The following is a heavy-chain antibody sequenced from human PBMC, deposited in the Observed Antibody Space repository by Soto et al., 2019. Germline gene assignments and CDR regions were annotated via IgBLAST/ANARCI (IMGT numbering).Heavy chain of an antibody. V-gene: IGHV1-18*01. J-gene: IGHJ4*02. CDR1: GYTFTSYG. CDR3: ANGGPPLEC. Sequence: QVQLVQSGAEVKKPGASVKVSCKASGYTFTSYGISWVRQAPGQGLEWLGWISAYNGNTNYAQKLPGRVTMTTDNTTRTAYIELRSLRSDHTGGYYCANGGPPLECWGQGTLVNVSS. CDR2: ISAYNGNT. D-gene: IGHD4-17*01.